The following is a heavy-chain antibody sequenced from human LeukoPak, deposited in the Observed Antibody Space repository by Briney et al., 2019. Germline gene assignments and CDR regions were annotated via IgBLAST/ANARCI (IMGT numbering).Heavy chain of an antibody. Sequence: SETLSLTCAVSESSMSNFYWSWIRQPPGKGLEWIGNIYYTGDTNYSPSLKSRVTISVDMSKNHFSLRLTSVTAADTAVYYCARGTLRWHLDQWGQGTLVTVSS. CDR2: IYYTGDT. J-gene: IGHJ4*02. V-gene: IGHV4-59*01. CDR3: ARGTLRWHLDQ. D-gene: IGHD4-23*01. CDR1: ESSMSNFY.